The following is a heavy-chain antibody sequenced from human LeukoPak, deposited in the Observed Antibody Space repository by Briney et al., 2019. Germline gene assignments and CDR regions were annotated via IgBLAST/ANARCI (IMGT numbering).Heavy chain of an antibody. CDR2: IYYSGST. CDR3: ARVLCNGYSSTCWYFDY. D-gene: IGHD6-13*01. Sequence: SETLSLTCTVSGGSISSSSYYWGWIRQPPGKGLEWIGSIYYSGSTYYNPSLKSRVTISVDTSKNQFSLKLSSVTAADTAVYYCARVLCNGYSSTCWYFDYWGQGTLVTVSS. J-gene: IGHJ4*02. CDR1: GGSISSSSYY. V-gene: IGHV4-39*01.